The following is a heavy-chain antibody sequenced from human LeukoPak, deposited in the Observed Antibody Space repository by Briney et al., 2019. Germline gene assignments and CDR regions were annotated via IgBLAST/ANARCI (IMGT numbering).Heavy chain of an antibody. Sequence: PGGSLRLSCAASGFTFSSYSMNWVRQAPGKGLEWVSSISSSSSYIYYADSVKGRFTISRDNAKNSLYLQMNSLRAEDTAVYYCARDDSSGYYLTAPDYWGQGTLVTVSS. CDR1: GFTFSSYS. V-gene: IGHV3-21*01. D-gene: IGHD3-22*01. CDR2: ISSSSSYI. J-gene: IGHJ4*02. CDR3: ARDDSSGYYLTAPDY.